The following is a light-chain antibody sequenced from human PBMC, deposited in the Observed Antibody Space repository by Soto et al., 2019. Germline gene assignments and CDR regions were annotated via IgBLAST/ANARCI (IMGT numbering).Light chain of an antibody. V-gene: IGKV3-20*01. CDR1: QSVSSNY. J-gene: IGKJ2*02. CDR2: SAS. CDR3: HQYGNSPCT. Sequence: EIVLTQSPGTLSLSPGEGATLSCSASQSVSSNYLAWYQQKPGQAPRPLIYSASSRATGIPDRFSGSGSGTDFALTISRLEPEDCAVYYCHQYGNSPCTFGQGTKVEIK.